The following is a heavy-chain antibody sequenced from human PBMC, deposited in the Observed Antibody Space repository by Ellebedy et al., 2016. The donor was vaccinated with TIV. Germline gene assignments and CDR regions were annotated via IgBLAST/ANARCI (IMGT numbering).Heavy chain of an antibody. CDR1: GGSISSSSYY. J-gene: IGHJ5*02. D-gene: IGHD3-10*01. V-gene: IGHV4-39*01. Sequence: MPSETLSLTCTVSGGSISSSSYYWGWIRQPPGEGLEWIGSIYYSGSTYYNPSLKSRVTISVDTSKNQFSLKLSSVTAADTAVYYCARGGGTMVRGVMNNWFDPWGQGTLVTVSS. CDR2: IYYSGST. CDR3: ARGGGTMVRGVMNNWFDP.